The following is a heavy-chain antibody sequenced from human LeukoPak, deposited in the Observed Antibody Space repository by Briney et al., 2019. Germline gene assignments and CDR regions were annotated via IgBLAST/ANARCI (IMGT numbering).Heavy chain of an antibody. V-gene: IGHV4-59*01. D-gene: IGHD6-13*01. CDR2: IYYSGST. Sequence: SETLSLTCTVSGGSISSYYWSWIRQPPGKGLEWIGYIYYSGSTNYNPSLKSRLTISVDTSKNQFSLKLASVTAADTAVYYCSRATSSWRPFDYWGQGALVTVSS. CDR3: SRATSSWRPFDY. J-gene: IGHJ4*02. CDR1: GGSISSYY.